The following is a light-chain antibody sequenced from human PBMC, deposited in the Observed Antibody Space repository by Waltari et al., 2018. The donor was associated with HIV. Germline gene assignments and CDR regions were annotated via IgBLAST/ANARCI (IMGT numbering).Light chain of an antibody. CDR2: EVT. CDR1: SSDVGGYNF. J-gene: IGLJ2*01. Sequence: QSALTQPPSASGSPGQSVTISCTGTSSDVGGYNFVSWYQQHPGKAPKLMIFEVTKRPSGVPAGFSCSKTGNTASLTVSGLQADEEADYDCSSYAGGNNLVFGGGTKLTVL. V-gene: IGLV2-8*01. CDR3: SSYAGGNNLV.